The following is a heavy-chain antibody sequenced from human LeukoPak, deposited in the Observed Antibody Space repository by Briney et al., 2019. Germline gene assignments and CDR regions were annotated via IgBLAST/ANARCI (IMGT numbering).Heavy chain of an antibody. CDR3: ARGRAYSYGYSADY. J-gene: IGHJ4*02. V-gene: IGHV1-2*02. D-gene: IGHD5-18*01. CDR2: INPNSGGT. CDR1: GYTFTGYY. Sequence: ASVKVSCKASGYTFTGYYMHWVRQAPGQGLEWMGWINPNSGGTNYAQKFQGRVTMTRDTSISTVYMELSRLRSDDTAVYYCARGRAYSYGYSADYWGQGTLVTASS.